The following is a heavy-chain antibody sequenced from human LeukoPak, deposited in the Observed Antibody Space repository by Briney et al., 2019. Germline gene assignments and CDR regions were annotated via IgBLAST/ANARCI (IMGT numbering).Heavy chain of an antibody. J-gene: IGHJ6*03. V-gene: IGHV4-4*07. CDR3: ATALGYCSSTSCYKNYYYMDV. D-gene: IGHD2-2*02. CDR1: GGSISSYY. Sequence: SETLSLTCTVSGGSISSYYWSWIRQPAGKGLEWIGRIYTSGSTNYNPSLKSRVTMSADTSKNQFSLKPSSVTAADTAVYYCATALGYCSSTSCYKNYYYMDVWGKGTTITVSS. CDR2: IYTSGST.